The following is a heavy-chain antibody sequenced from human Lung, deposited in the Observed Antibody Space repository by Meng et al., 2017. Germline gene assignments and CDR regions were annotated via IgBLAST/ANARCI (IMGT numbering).Heavy chain of an antibody. CDR1: GGSFSDYY. J-gene: IGHJ4*02. CDR2: INHSGST. CDR3: ARGPTTMAHDFDY. Sequence: VQLQPWGAGLSRTSETRSLTCVVSGGSFSDYYWSWIRQPPGKGLEWIGEINHSGSTNYNPSLESRATISVDTSQNNLSLKLSSVTAADSAVYYCARGPTTMAHDFDYWGQGTLVTVSS. V-gene: IGHV4-34*01. D-gene: IGHD4-11*01.